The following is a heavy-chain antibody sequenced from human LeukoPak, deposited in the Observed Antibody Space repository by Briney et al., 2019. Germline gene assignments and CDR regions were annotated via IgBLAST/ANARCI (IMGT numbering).Heavy chain of an antibody. CDR2: INHSGST. CDR1: GGSISSGDYY. CDR3: ARGLPTMVRGVIMLSRNWFDP. J-gene: IGHJ5*02. Sequence: SETLSLTCTVSGGSISSGDYYWSWIRQPPGKGLEWIGEINHSGSTNYNPSLKSRVTISVDTSKNQFSLKLSSVTAADTAVYYCARGLPTMVRGVIMLSRNWFDPWGQGTLVTVSS. D-gene: IGHD3-10*01. V-gene: IGHV4-39*07.